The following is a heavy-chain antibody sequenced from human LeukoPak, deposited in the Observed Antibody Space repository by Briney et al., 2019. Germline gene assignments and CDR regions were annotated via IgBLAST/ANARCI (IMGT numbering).Heavy chain of an antibody. CDR1: GGSISSYY. Sequence: SETLSLTCTVSGGSISSYYWSGIRQSPGKGLEWIGYIYYTGSTKYNPSLQSRVTISVDKSENQFSLNLYSVTAADTAVYYCARVGYYDSSGYLDYWGQGTQVTVSS. J-gene: IGHJ4*02. D-gene: IGHD3-22*01. CDR2: IYYTGST. CDR3: ARVGYYDSSGYLDY. V-gene: IGHV4-59*01.